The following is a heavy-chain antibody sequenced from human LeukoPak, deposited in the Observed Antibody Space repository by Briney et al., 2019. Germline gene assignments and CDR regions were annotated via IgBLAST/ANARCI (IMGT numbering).Heavy chain of an antibody. J-gene: IGHJ4*02. Sequence: PSETLSLTCAVYGGSFSGYYWSWIRQPPGKGREWIGEINHSGSTNYNPSLKSRVAISVDTSKNQFSLKLSSVTAADTAVYYCARGPGSSSGVDYWGQGNLVTVSS. V-gene: IGHV4-34*01. CDR2: INHSGST. CDR1: GGSFSGYY. D-gene: IGHD6-6*01. CDR3: ARGPGSSSGVDY.